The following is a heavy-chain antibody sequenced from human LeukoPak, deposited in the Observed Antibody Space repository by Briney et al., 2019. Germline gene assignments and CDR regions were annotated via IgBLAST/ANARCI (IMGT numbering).Heavy chain of an antibody. CDR3: AKGRLLLWFGEEFDY. J-gene: IGHJ4*02. CDR2: IWYDGSNK. CDR1: GFTFSSYG. Sequence: GRSLRLSCAASGFTFSSYGMHWVRQAPGKGLEWVAVIWYDGSNKYYADSVKGRFTISRDNSKNTLYLQMNSLRAEDTAVYYCAKGRLLLWFGEEFDYWGQGTLVTVSS. D-gene: IGHD3-10*01. V-gene: IGHV3-33*06.